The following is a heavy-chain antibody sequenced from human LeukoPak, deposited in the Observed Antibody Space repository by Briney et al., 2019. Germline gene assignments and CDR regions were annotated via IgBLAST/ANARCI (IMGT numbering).Heavy chain of an antibody. Sequence: SETLSLTCAVYGGSFSGYYWSWIRQPPGKGLEWIGEINHSGSTNYNPSLKSRVTISVDTSKNQFSLKLSSVTAADTAVYYCARLPDYWGQGTLVTVSS. V-gene: IGHV4-34*01. CDR2: INHSGST. J-gene: IGHJ4*02. CDR1: GGSFSGYY. CDR3: ARLPDY. D-gene: IGHD1-26*01.